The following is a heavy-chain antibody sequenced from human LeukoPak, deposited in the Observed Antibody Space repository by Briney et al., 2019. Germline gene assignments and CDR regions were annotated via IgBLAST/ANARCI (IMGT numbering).Heavy chain of an antibody. CDR1: GYTFTSYD. CDR3: ARGTGGGNWKAVVQFDP. Sequence: GASVKVSCKASGYTFTSYDINWVRQATGQGLEWMGWMNPNSGNTGYAQKFQGRVTMTRNTSISTAYMELSSLRSEDTAVYYCARGTGGGNWKAVVQFDPWGQGTLVTVSS. J-gene: IGHJ5*02. D-gene: IGHD1-1*01. V-gene: IGHV1-8*01. CDR2: MNPNSGNT.